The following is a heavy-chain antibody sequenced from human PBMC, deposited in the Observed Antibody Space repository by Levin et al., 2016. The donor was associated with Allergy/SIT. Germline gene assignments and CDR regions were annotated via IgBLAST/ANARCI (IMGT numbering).Heavy chain of an antibody. CDR2: TYYRSKWYN. J-gene: IGHJ6*03. Sequence: WIRQSPLRGLEWLGRTYYRSKWYNDYAVSVKSRITINPDTSKNQFSLQLNSVTPEDTAVYYCAREDGIAAAGGELYYYYYMDVWGKGTTVTVSS. CDR3: AREDGIAAAGGELYYYYYMDV. V-gene: IGHV6-1*01. D-gene: IGHD6-13*01.